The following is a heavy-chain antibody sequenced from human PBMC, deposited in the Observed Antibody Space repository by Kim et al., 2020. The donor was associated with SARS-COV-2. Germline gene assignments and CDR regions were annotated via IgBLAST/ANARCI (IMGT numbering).Heavy chain of an antibody. CDR2: IHYSGRT. CDR3: ATDDSRRRVAGRYYMAL. J-gene: IGHJ6*03. CDR1: AASINTDDYF. V-gene: IGHV4-31*03. D-gene: IGHD2-15*01. Sequence: SETLSLTCSVSAASINTDDYFWSWIRQHPGKGLEWIGYIHYSGRTEYNPSLKDRVLISFDRSQNHVALRLYSVTAADTAEYYSATDDSRRRVAGRYYMALWGRGTALPLSS.